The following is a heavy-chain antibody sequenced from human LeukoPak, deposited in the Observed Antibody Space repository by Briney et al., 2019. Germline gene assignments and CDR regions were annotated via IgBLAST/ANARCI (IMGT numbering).Heavy chain of an antibody. Sequence: GESLQISCKGSGYIFTSYWISWVRQLPGKGLEWMGRSDPSGSYTNDTPSFQGHVTISADKSISTAYLQWSSLKASDTAMYYCARPSSGWYVLDYWGQGTLVTVSS. J-gene: IGHJ4*02. CDR2: SDPSGSYT. V-gene: IGHV5-10-1*01. D-gene: IGHD6-19*01. CDR3: ARPSSGWYVLDY. CDR1: GYIFTSYW.